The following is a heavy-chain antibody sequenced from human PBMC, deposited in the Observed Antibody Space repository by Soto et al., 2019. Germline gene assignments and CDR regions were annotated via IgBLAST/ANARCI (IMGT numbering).Heavy chain of an antibody. CDR1: GYTFTDYY. J-gene: IGHJ3*02. Sequence: ASVKVSCKTSGYTFTDYYTHWVRQAPGQGLEWMGWMNPKSGGAYFAQKFQGRVTLTRDTSIGTAYIEVNSLTSDETAVYFCTRENIESSDGRDDSFDSSGQGTRVTVAS. CDR2: MNPKSGGA. CDR3: TRENIESSDGRDDSFDS. D-gene: IGHD6-25*01. V-gene: IGHV1-2*02.